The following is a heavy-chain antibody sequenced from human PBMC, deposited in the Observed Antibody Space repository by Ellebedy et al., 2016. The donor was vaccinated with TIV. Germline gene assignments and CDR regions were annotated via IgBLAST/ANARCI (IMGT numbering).Heavy chain of an antibody. Sequence: GESLKISXAASGFTFENAWMNWVRQAPGRGLEWVGRIKSKTVGGPEDYAAPAKGRFTISRDDSNSTLYLQMNSLRTEDTAVYYCTKAEWVGKLAALDKWGQGTLVTVSS. D-gene: IGHD3-10*01. CDR2: IKSKTVGGPE. V-gene: IGHV3-15*01. CDR1: GFTFENAW. CDR3: TKAEWVGKLAALDK. J-gene: IGHJ4*02.